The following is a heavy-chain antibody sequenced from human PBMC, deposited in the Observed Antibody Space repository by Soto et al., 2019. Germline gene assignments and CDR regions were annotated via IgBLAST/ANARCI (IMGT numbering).Heavy chain of an antibody. V-gene: IGHV3-53*01. D-gene: IGHD7-27*01. CDR2: IYSDGST. Sequence: EVQLVESGGDLIHPGGSLRLSCAASGLTVSGNYMGWVRQAPGKGLEWVSGIYSDGSTIYADSVKGRFTIFRDNSKNTLYLQMNSLRAEDTAVYHCARASSRWGSEAAYWGQGTLVTVSS. CDR1: GLTVSGNY. J-gene: IGHJ4*02. CDR3: ARASSRWGSEAAY.